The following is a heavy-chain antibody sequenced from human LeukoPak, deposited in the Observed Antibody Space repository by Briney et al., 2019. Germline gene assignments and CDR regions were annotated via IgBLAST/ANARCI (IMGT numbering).Heavy chain of an antibody. Sequence: PGGSLRLSCATSGFTLSGYSMNWVRQAPGKGLEWVSSISGSGGRTHYADSVRGRFTISRDNSKNTLYLQMDSLRAEDTAVYYCATPPTVTRNYWGQGTLVTVSS. J-gene: IGHJ4*02. CDR3: ATPPTVTRNY. CDR1: GFTLSGYS. D-gene: IGHD4-17*01. V-gene: IGHV3-23*01. CDR2: ISGSGGRT.